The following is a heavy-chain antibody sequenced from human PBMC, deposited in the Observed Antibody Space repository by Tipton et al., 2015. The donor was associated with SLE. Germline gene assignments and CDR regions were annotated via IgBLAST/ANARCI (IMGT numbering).Heavy chain of an antibody. CDR2: INTNTGNP. D-gene: IGHD6-13*01. CDR1: GYTFTSYA. J-gene: IGHJ3*02. V-gene: IGHV7-4-1*02. Sequence: QLVQSGAEVKKPGASVKVSCKASGYTFTSYAMNWVRQAPGQGLEWMGWINTNTGNPTYAQGFTGRFVFSLDTSVSTAYLQISSLKAEDTAVYYCATRPHGSSCGAFDIWGQGTMVTVSS. CDR3: ATRPHGSSCGAFDI.